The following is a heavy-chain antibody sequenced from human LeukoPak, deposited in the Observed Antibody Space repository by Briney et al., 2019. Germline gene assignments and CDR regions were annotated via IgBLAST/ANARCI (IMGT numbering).Heavy chain of an antibody. CDR3: AGSAAAGEADY. J-gene: IGHJ4*02. V-gene: IGHV4-39*01. Sequence: KPSETLSLTCTVSGGSISSSSYYWGWIRQPPGKGLEWIGSIYYSGSTYYNPSLKSRVTISVDTSKNQFSLKLSSVTAADTAVYYCAGSAAAGEADYWGQGTLVTVSS. D-gene: IGHD6-13*01. CDR2: IYYSGST. CDR1: GGSISSSSYY.